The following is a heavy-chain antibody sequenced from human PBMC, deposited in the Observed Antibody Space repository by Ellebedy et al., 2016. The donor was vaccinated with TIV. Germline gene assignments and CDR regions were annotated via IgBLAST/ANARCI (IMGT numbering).Heavy chain of an antibody. CDR3: ARDRETRQHLSPYYYYGMDV. J-gene: IGHJ6*02. D-gene: IGHD3-3*02. CDR1: GYTFTSYY. V-gene: IGHV1-46*01. Sequence: ASVKVSXKASGYTFTSYYMHWVRQAPGQGLEWMGIINPSGGSTSYAQKFQGRVTMTRDTSTSTVYMELSSLRSEDTAVYYCARDRETRQHLSPYYYYGMDVWGQGTTVTVSS. CDR2: INPSGGST.